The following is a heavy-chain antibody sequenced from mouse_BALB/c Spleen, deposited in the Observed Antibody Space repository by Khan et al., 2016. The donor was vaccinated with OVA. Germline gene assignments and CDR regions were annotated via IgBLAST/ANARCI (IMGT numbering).Heavy chain of an antibody. D-gene: IGHD2-14*01. V-gene: IGHV3-8*02. CDR3: ARWNYRYDGSFDY. Sequence: EVQLQESGPSLVKPSQTLSLTCSVTGDSITSGYWNWIRKFPGNKLEYMGYISSSDSTFYNPSLKSRISITRDTSKNQYYLQLNSVTTEDTATYXCARWNYRYDGSFDYWGQCSTLTVSS. J-gene: IGHJ2*01. CDR2: ISSSDST. CDR1: GDSITSGY.